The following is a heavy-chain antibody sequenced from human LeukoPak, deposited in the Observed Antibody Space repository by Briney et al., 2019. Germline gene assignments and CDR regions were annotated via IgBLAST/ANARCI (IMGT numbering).Heavy chain of an antibody. Sequence: KSSETLSLTCAVYGGSFSGYYWSWIRQPPGKGLEWIGEINHSGSTNYNPSLKSRVTISVDTSKNQFSLKLSSVTAADTAVYYCARASGDYYDSSGYLDAFDIWGQGTMVTVSS. CDR2: INHSGST. D-gene: IGHD3-22*01. V-gene: IGHV4-34*01. J-gene: IGHJ3*02. CDR1: GGSFSGYY. CDR3: ARASGDYYDSSGYLDAFDI.